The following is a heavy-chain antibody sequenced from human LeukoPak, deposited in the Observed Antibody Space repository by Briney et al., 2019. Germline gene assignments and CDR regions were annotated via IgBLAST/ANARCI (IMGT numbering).Heavy chain of an antibody. V-gene: IGHV3-53*05. J-gene: IGHJ5*02. Sequence: GGSLRLSCAASGFAVSSDYMSWVRQAPGKGLEWVSVIYSGGSTYYADSVKGRFTISRDKSKNTVYLQMNSLRFEDTAMYYCARNWFDPWGQGTLVTVSS. CDR1: GFAVSSDY. CDR2: IYSGGST. CDR3: ARNWFDP.